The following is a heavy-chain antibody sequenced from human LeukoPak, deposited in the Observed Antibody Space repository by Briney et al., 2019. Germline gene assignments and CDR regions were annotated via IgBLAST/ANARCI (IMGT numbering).Heavy chain of an antibody. Sequence: PGGSLRLSCAASGFTFSSYAMNWVGQAPGKGLEGVAFIGNIGSNKYYADAVKGRFTISRDNSKNTLYLQMNSLRAEDTAVYYCAKEVVVVADLYGMDVWGQGTTVTVSS. CDR3: AKEVVVVADLYGMDV. CDR2: IGNIGSNK. D-gene: IGHD2-15*01. J-gene: IGHJ6*02. V-gene: IGHV3-30*02. CDR1: GFTFSSYA.